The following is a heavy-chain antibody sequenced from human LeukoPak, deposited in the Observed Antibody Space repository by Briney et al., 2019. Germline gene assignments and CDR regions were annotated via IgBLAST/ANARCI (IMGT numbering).Heavy chain of an antibody. V-gene: IGHV3-23*01. CDR3: AKEGPVGITMIWGPNFDY. Sequence: PGGSLRLSCAASGFTFSSYAMSWVRQAPGKGLEWVSAISGSGGSTYYADSVKGRFTISRDNSKNTLYLQMNSLRAEDTAVYYCAKEGPVGITMIWGPNFDYWGQGTLVTVSS. CDR2: ISGSGGST. D-gene: IGHD3-22*01. J-gene: IGHJ4*02. CDR1: GFTFSSYA.